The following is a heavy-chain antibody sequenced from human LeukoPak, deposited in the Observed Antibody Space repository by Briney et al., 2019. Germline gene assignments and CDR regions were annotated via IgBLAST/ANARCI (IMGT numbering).Heavy chain of an antibody. J-gene: IGHJ6*03. V-gene: IGHV1-46*01. CDR3: ARDGDSSSWYYYYMDV. CDR1: GYTFTGYY. CDR2: INPSGGST. D-gene: IGHD6-13*01. Sequence: VASVKVSCKASGYTFTGYYMHWVRQAPGQGLEWMGIINPSGGSTSYAQKFQGRVTMTRDTSTSTVYMELSSLRSEDTAVYYCARDGDSSSWYYYYMDVWGKGTTVAVSS.